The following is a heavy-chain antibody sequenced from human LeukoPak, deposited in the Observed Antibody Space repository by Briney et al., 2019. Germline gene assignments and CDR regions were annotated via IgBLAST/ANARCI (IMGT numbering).Heavy chain of an antibody. J-gene: IGHJ4*02. CDR3: ARRYGSGSSGTFDY. Sequence: PSETLSLTCAVYGGSFSGYYWSWIRQPPGKGLEWIGYIYYSGSTNYNPSLKSRVTISVDTSKNQFSLKLSSVTAADTAVYYCARRYGSGSSGTFDYWGQGTLVTVSS. D-gene: IGHD3-10*01. V-gene: IGHV4-59*01. CDR1: GGSFSGYY. CDR2: IYYSGST.